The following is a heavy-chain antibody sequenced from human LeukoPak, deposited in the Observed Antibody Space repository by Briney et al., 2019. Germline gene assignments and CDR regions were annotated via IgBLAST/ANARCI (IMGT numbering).Heavy chain of an antibody. Sequence: SETLSLTCTVSGGSISSYYWSWIRQPPGKGLEWVGTINYSGSTSYNPSLKSRVPISVDTSKNQFPLELSSVTAAEPAVYYCATVPRGRYSYSNRFDPWGQGTLVTVSP. CDR2: INYSGST. D-gene: IGHD5-18*01. CDR1: GGSISSYY. CDR3: ATVPRGRYSYSNRFDP. V-gene: IGHV4-59*01. J-gene: IGHJ5*02.